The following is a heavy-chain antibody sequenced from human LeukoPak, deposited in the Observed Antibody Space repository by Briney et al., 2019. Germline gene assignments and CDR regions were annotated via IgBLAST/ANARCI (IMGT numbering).Heavy chain of an antibody. D-gene: IGHD2-21*01. CDR1: GFTFDDYA. V-gene: IGHV3-9*01. J-gene: IGHJ4*02. Sequence: GGSLRLSCAASGFTFDDYAMHWVRQAPGKGLEWVSGIGWNSGSIGYADSVKGRFTISRDNAKNSLYLQMNSLRAEDTALYYCAKSGGLDGGDPDYYFDYWGQGTLVTVSS. CDR3: AKSGGLDGGDPDYYFDY. CDR2: IGWNSGSI.